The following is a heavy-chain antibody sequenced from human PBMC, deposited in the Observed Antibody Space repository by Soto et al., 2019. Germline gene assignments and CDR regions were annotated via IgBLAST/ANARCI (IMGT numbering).Heavy chain of an antibody. J-gene: IGHJ4*02. CDR3: ARGLSPTYYYDSSGYWVDY. D-gene: IGHD3-22*01. CDR2: IYYSGST. CDR1: GVSVSSGSYY. Sequence: QVQLQESGPGLVKPSETLSLTCTVSGVSVSSGSYYWSWIRQPPGKGLEWIGYIYYSGSTNYNPSLKRRVTISVDTSKNQFSLKLSSVTAADTAVYYCARGLSPTYYYDSSGYWVDYWGQGTLVTVSS. V-gene: IGHV4-61*01.